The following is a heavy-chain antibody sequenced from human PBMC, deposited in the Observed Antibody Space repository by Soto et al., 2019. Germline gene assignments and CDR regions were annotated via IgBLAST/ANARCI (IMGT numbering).Heavy chain of an antibody. J-gene: IGHJ6*02. CDR2: INSDGSST. V-gene: IGHV3-74*01. Sequence: GGSLRLSCAASGFTFSSYWMHWVRQAPGKGLVWVSRINSDGSSTSYADSVKGRFTISRDNAKNTLYLQMNSLRAEDTAVYYCARDGYSSSWLGLGDYYYYGMDVWGQGTTVTVSS. CDR1: GFTFSSYW. D-gene: IGHD6-13*01. CDR3: ARDGYSSSWLGLGDYYYYGMDV.